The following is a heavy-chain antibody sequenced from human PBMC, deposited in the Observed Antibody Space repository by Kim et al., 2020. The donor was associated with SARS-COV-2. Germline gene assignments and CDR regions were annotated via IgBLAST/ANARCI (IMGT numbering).Heavy chain of an antibody. V-gene: IGHV3-7*01. CDR2: IKQDASVI. CDR3: ARPYHGGSVDI. J-gene: IGHJ3*02. D-gene: IGHD3-16*01. Sequence: GGSLRLSCAASGFTFSSYWMSWVRQAPGQGLEWVASIKQDASVISYVDSVRGRFTISRDNAKNSLSLPMDSLRAEDTALYFCARPYHGGSVDICGQGTMV. CDR1: GFTFSSYW.